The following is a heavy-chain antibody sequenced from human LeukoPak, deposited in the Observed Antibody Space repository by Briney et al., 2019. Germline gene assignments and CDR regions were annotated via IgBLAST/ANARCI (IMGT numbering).Heavy chain of an antibody. CDR2: ISWNSGSI. J-gene: IGHJ3*02. CDR1: GFTFDDYA. Sequence: GGSLRLSCAASGFTFDDYAMHWVRQAPGKGLEWVSGISWNSGSIGYADSVKGRFTISRDNAKNSLYLQMNSLRAEDTALYHCAKVLSAELGPDAFDIWGQGTMVTVSS. CDR3: AKVLSAELGPDAFDI. V-gene: IGHV3-9*01. D-gene: IGHD7-27*01.